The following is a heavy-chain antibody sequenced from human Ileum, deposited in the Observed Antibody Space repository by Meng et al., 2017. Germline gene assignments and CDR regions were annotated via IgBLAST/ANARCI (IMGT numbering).Heavy chain of an antibody. CDR2: IKSDGSTR. CDR3: ARGPQSSGYYYGDY. D-gene: IGHD3-22*01. CDR1: GFTFSSYW. V-gene: IGHV3-74*01. J-gene: IGHJ4*02. Sequence: GESLMISCASSGFTFSSYWMHWVRQPPGKGLVWVSRIKSDGSTRSYADSVKDRFTISRDNAKNTLYLQMNSLRAEDTAVYYCARGPQSSGYYYGDYWGQGILVTVSS.